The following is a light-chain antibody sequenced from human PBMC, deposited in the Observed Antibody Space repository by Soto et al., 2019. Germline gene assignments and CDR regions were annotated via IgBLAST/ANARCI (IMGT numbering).Light chain of an antibody. V-gene: IGLV4-69*01. Sequence: QPVLTQSPSASASLGAAVKLTCTLSSGHSSYAIAWHQQQPEKGPRYLMKLNSDGSHSKGDVIPDRFSGSSSGAERYLTISSLQSEDEADYYCQTWGTGIVVFRGGTKVTVL. J-gene: IGLJ2*01. CDR1: SGHSSYA. CDR3: QTWGTGIVV. CDR2: LNSDGSH.